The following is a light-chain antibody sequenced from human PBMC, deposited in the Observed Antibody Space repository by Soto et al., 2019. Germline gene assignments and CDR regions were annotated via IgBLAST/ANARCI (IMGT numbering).Light chain of an antibody. Sequence: EIVLTQSPGTLSLSPGERATLSCRASQSVSSSYLAWYQQKPGQAPRLLIYGASNRATGIPDRFSGSGSGTDFTLTISRLEPEDFAVYYCQQYDSSGTFGQGTKVDIK. V-gene: IGKV3-20*01. CDR1: QSVSSSY. CDR2: GAS. CDR3: QQYDSSGT. J-gene: IGKJ1*01.